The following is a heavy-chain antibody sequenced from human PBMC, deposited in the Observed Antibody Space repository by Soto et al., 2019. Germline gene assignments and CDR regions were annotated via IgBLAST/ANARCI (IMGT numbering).Heavy chain of an antibody. D-gene: IGHD1-1*01. V-gene: IGHV3-23*01. Sequence: GGSLRLSCATSGFIFSNCGMSWVRQAPGRGLEWVSAISGSGATTYYPDSVKGRFTISRDNSKNTLYLQMNNLRADDTAVYYCTKGGIPRRYNIPKVDFDYWGQGSLVTVSS. CDR2: ISGSGATT. CDR3: TKGGIPRRYNIPKVDFDY. CDR1: GFIFSNCG. J-gene: IGHJ4*02.